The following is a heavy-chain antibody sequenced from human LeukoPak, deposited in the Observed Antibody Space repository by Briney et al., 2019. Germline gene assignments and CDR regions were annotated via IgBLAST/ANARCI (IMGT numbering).Heavy chain of an antibody. D-gene: IGHD2-2*01. CDR1: GFTFSSYG. V-gene: IGHV3-33*01. Sequence: GGSLRLSCAASGFTFSSYGMHWVRQAPGKGLEWGAVIWYDGSNKYYADSVKGRFTISRDNSKNTLYLQMNSLRAEDKALYFCARGNCSSTSCYRVGMDVWGQGTTVTVSS. CDR3: ARGNCSSTSCYRVGMDV. J-gene: IGHJ6*02. CDR2: IWYDGSNK.